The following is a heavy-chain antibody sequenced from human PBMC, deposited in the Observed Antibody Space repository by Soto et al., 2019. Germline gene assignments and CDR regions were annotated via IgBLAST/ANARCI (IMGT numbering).Heavy chain of an antibody. D-gene: IGHD3-22*01. CDR3: AKGRGFYSDNYFDP. CDR1: LASIRNSY. V-gene: IGHV4-4*07. J-gene: IGHJ5*02. CDR2: IYSSGNA. Sequence: QVQLLESGPGLVKPSETLSLTSGVSLASIRNSYWPWIRQPPGKGFEWIGHIYSSGNANYNPSLKSRVTMSLDTSKNQFSLSLKSVTAADTAIYYCAKGRGFYSDNYFDPWGQGTQVTVSS.